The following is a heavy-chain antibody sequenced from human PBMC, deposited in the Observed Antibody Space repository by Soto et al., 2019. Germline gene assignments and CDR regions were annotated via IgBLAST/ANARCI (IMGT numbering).Heavy chain of an antibody. CDR1: GGSLPGSS. J-gene: IGHJ4*02. CDR3: ARGQEGRVSTH. CDR2: IKDGGST. D-gene: IGHD3-3*01. V-gene: IGHV4-34*01. Sequence: QVQLQQWGAGLWKPSETLSLTCAVHGGSLPGSSWSWIRQPPGKGLEWIGEIKDGGSTNYSPSLRGRVTISADTSQNQFSMRLNSVTTADTAVYFCARGQEGRVSTHWDQGTLVTVSS.